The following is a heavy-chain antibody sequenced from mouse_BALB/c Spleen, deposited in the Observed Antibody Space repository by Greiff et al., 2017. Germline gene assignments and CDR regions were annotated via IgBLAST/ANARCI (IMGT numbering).Heavy chain of an antibody. CDR2: IWAGGST. CDR1: GFSLTSYG. V-gene: IGHV2-9*02. Sequence: VKLQESGPGLVAPSQSLSITCTVSGFSLTSYGVHWVRQPPGKGLEWLGVIWAGGSTNYNSALMSRLSISKYNSKSQVFLKMNSLQNDDTAMYYCARDGTTVVATKGYYFDYWGQGTTLTVSS. D-gene: IGHD1-1*01. CDR3: ARDGTTVVATKGYYFDY. J-gene: IGHJ2*01.